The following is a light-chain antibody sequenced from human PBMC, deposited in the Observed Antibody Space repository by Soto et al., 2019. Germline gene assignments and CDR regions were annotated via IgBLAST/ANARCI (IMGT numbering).Light chain of an antibody. Sequence: EIVMTQSPATLSVSPGERATLSCRASQSVSRNLAWYQQKPGHAPRLLIYGASTRATGIPARFSGSGSGTEFTITISSLQSEDFADYYCQQYGTLWTFGQGTKVEIK. J-gene: IGKJ1*01. CDR2: GAS. CDR3: QQYGTLWT. CDR1: QSVSRN. V-gene: IGKV3-15*01.